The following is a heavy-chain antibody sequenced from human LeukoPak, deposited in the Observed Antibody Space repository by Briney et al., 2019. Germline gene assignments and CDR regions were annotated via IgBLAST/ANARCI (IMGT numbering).Heavy chain of an antibody. Sequence: ASVKVSCKASGYTFTTSYINWVRQAPGQGLEWMGWIDPNIGTTKYSQKFQGRVTMTRDTSISEVYMELSRLRSDDTAVYYCARLLEHYYFDASGYYDDDYWGQGTPIIVSS. CDR3: ARLLEHYYFDASGYYDDDY. J-gene: IGHJ4*02. CDR2: IDPNIGTT. CDR1: GYTFTTSY. V-gene: IGHV1-2*02. D-gene: IGHD3-22*01.